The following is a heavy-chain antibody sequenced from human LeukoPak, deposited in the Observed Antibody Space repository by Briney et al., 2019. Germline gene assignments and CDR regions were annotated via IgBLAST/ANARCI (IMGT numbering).Heavy chain of an antibody. J-gene: IGHJ5*01. CDR1: GYTFTAYY. V-gene: IGHV1-2*02. Sequence: ASVKVSCKASGYTFTAYYMHWVRQAPGQGLEWMGWINPNGGGTNYAQMSQGRVTMTTDASITTAYMELSGLRSDDTAVYYCVRDRYYTSGSYYKFDSWGQGTLVTVSS. CDR3: VRDRYYTSGSYYKFDS. D-gene: IGHD3-10*01. CDR2: INPNGGGT.